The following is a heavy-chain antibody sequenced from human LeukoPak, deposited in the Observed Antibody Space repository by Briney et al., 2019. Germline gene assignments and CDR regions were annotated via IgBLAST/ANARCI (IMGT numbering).Heavy chain of an antibody. V-gene: IGHV4-61*08. J-gene: IGHJ4*02. Sequence: SETLSLTCAVSGGSISSGGYSWSWIRQPPGKGLEWIGYVYYTGSTNFNPSLKSRVTMSLDTSRNQFSLKLTSLTAADTAVYYCARGAMATTPFFDYWGQGTLVTVSS. CDR2: VYYTGST. CDR3: ARGAMATTPFFDY. CDR1: GGSISSGGYS. D-gene: IGHD5-24*01.